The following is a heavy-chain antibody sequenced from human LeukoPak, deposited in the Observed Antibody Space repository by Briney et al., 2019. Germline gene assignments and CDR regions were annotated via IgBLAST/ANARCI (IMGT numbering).Heavy chain of an antibody. CDR2: IYYSGST. CDR1: GVSISSSNW. J-gene: IGHJ4*02. Sequence: SGTLSLTCAVSGVSISSSNWWSWVRQPPGKGLEWIGYIYYSGSTNYNPSLKSRVTISVDTSKNQFSLKLSSVTAADTAVYYCARVHYYDSSGYYVAPRLDYWGQGTLVTVSS. D-gene: IGHD3-22*01. V-gene: IGHV4-4*02. CDR3: ARVHYYDSSGYYVAPRLDY.